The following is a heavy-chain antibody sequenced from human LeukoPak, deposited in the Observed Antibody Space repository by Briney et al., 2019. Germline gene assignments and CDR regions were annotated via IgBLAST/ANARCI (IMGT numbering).Heavy chain of an antibody. Sequence: SETLSLTCTVSGGSISSSSYYWGWIRQPPGKGLEWIGSIYYSGSTYYNPSLKSRVTISVDTSKNQFSLKLSSVTAADTAVYYCARDHRQQWFGELLYYYYGMDVWGQGTTVTVSS. CDR3: ARDHRQQWFGELLYYYYGMDV. CDR1: GGSISSSSYY. J-gene: IGHJ6*02. CDR2: IYYSGST. D-gene: IGHD3-10*01. V-gene: IGHV4-39*07.